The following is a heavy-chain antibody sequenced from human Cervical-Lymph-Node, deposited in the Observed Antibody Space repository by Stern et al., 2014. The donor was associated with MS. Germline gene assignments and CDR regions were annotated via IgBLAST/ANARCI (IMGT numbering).Heavy chain of an antibody. CDR3: ARSTMIVVVTLLSYGMDV. J-gene: IGHJ6*02. CDR1: GYTFTSYG. D-gene: IGHD3-22*01. Sequence: VQLLESGAEVKKPGASVKVSCKASGYTFTSYGISWVRQAPGQGLEWMGWISAYNGNTNYAQKLQGRVTMTTDTSTSTAYMELRSLRSDDTAVYYCARSTMIVVVTLLSYGMDVWGQGTTVTVSS. V-gene: IGHV1-18*04. CDR2: ISAYNGNT.